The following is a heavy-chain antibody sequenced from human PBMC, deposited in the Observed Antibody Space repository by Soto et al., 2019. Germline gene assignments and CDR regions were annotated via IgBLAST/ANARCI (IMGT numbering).Heavy chain of an antibody. CDR3: TTVSSGYCSGGSCYSPQPPDY. CDR2: IKSKTDGGTT. D-gene: IGHD2-15*01. V-gene: IGHV3-15*01. J-gene: IGHJ4*02. Sequence: GGSLRLSCAASGFTFSNAWMSWVRQAPGKGLEWVGRIKSKTDGGTTDYAAPVKGRFTISRDDSKNTLYLQMNSLKTEDTAVYYCTTVSSGYCSGGSCYSPQPPDYWGQGTLVTVSS. CDR1: GFTFSNAW.